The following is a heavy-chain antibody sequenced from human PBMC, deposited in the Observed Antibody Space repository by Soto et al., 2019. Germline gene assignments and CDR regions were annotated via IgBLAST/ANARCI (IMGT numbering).Heavy chain of an antibody. CDR1: GGTFSSYA. D-gene: IGHD3-22*01. CDR3: ARGRIVVVNDAFDI. Sequence: QVQLVQSGAEVKKPGSSVKVSCKASGGTFSSYAISWVRQAPGQGLEWMGGIIPIFGTANYAQKFQGRVTXNAXEXMSTAYMELSSLRSEDTAVYYCARGRIVVVNDAFDIWGQGTMVTVSS. V-gene: IGHV1-69*12. CDR2: IIPIFGTA. J-gene: IGHJ3*02.